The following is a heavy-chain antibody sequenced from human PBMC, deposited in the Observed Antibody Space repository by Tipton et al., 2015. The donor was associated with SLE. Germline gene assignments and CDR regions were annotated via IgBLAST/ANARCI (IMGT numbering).Heavy chain of an antibody. CDR3: ARQVASFDY. CDR1: DDSISSYY. CDR2: IYYSGST. V-gene: IGHV4-39*01. Sequence: TLSLTCTVSDDSISSYYWGWIRQPPGKGLEWIGSIYYSGSTYYNPSLKSRVTISVDTSKNQFSLKLNSVTASDTAVYYCARQVASFDYWGQGTLVTVSS. J-gene: IGHJ4*02. D-gene: IGHD5-12*01.